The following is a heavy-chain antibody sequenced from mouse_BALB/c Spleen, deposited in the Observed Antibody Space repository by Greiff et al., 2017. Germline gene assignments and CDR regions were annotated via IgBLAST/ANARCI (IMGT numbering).Heavy chain of an antibody. CDR3: AREHDYDVNYYAMDN. CDR1: GYSITSGYY. Sequence: EVQLQESGPGLVKPSQSLSLTCSVTGYSITSGYYWNWIRQFPGNKLEWMGYISYDGSNNYNPSLKNRISITRDTSKNQFFLKLNSVTTEDTATYYCAREHDYDVNYYAMDNWGQGTSVTVSA. D-gene: IGHD2-4*01. J-gene: IGHJ4*01. V-gene: IGHV3-6*02. CDR2: ISYDGSN.